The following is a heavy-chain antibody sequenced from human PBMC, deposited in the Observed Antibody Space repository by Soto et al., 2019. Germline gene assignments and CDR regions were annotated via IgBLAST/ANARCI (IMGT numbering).Heavy chain of an antibody. Sequence: SETLSLTCAVYGGSLRGYYWSWIRQPQGKGLEWVGEINHSGSTNYNPSLKSRVTISVDTSKNQFSLKLSSVTAADTAVYYCANFARKYYDILTGYISWGQGTLVTVSS. CDR2: INHSGST. D-gene: IGHD3-9*01. V-gene: IGHV4-34*01. CDR3: ANFARKYYDILTGYIS. J-gene: IGHJ1*01. CDR1: GGSLRGYY.